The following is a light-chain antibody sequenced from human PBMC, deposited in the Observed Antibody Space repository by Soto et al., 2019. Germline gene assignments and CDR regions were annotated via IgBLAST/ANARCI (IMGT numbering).Light chain of an antibody. CDR1: SSDIGAFNY. J-gene: IGLJ1*01. CDR2: GVT. Sequence: QSALTQPPSVSGSPGQSITISCTGSSSDIGAFNYVAWYQQHPGKAPKLIIHGVTNRPSGVSSRFSGSKSDYTASLTISGLQAEDEADYYCSSYTTAFFYVFGTGTKVTV. V-gene: IGLV2-14*01. CDR3: SSYTTAFFYV.